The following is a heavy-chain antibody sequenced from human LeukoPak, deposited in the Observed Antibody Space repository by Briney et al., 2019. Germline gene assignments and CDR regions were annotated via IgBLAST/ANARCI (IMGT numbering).Heavy chain of an antibody. CDR3: ARFCSSTSCYWGDAFDI. CDR1: GGSISSYY. CDR2: IYTSGST. V-gene: IGHV4-4*07. Sequence: PTETLSLTCTVSGGSISSYYWSWIRQPAGKGLEWIGRIYTSGSTNYDPSLKSRVTMSVDTSKNQFSLKLSSMTAADTAVYYCARFCSSTSCYWGDAFDIWGQGTMVTVSS. J-gene: IGHJ3*02. D-gene: IGHD2-2*01.